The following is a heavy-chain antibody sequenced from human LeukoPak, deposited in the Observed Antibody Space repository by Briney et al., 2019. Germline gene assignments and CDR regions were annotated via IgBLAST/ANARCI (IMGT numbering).Heavy chain of an antibody. CDR3: AKDGDYCSGGSCYYFDY. J-gene: IGHJ4*02. V-gene: IGHV3-9*01. Sequence: PGRSLRLSCAASGFTFDDYAMHWVRQAPGKGLEWVSGISWNSGSIGYADSVKGRFTISRDNAKNSLYLQMNSLRAEDTALYYCAKDGDYCSGGSCYYFDYWGQGTLVTVSS. CDR1: GFTFDDYA. D-gene: IGHD2-15*01. CDR2: ISWNSGSI.